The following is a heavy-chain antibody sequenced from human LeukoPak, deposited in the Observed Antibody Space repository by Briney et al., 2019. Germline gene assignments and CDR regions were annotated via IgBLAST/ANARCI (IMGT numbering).Heavy chain of an antibody. J-gene: IGHJ4*02. D-gene: IGHD2-2*01. Sequence: ASVKVSCKASGYTFTGYYMHWVRQAPGQGLEWMGWINPNSGGTNYAQKFQGRVTMTRDTSISTAYMELSRLRSDDTAVYYCARHFFYCSSTSCSYFDYWGQGTLVTVSS. CDR1: GYTFTGYY. CDR3: ARHFFYCSSTSCSYFDY. V-gene: IGHV1-2*02. CDR2: INPNSGGT.